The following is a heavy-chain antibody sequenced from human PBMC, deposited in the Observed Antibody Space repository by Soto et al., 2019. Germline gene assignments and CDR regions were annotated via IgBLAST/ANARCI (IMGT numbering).Heavy chain of an antibody. D-gene: IGHD2-21*02. V-gene: IGHV3-30-3*01. CDR1: GFIFSSFP. J-gene: IGHJ4*02. Sequence: LRLSFAASGFIFSSFPMHWVRQAPGKGLEWVAVVSKDGSDKHYADSVKGRFTISRDNSENTLHLQMNSLRPEDTGVYYCARSYCGDNCALDYWGQGTPVTVSS. CDR2: VSKDGSDK. CDR3: ARSYCGDNCALDY.